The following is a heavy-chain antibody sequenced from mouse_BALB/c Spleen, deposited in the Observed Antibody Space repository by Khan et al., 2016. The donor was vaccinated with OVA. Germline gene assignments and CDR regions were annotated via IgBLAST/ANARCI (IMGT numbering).Heavy chain of an antibody. D-gene: IGHD1-2*01. V-gene: IGHV3-2*02. CDR2: ISYSGST. CDR3: ARTARIKY. Sequence: EVQLQESGPGLVKPSQSLSLTCTVTGYSITSGYGWNWIRQFPGNKLEWMAYISYSGSTNYNPSLKSRISITRDTSKNHFFLQLNSVTTEYTATYYCARTARIKYWGQGTTLTVSS. J-gene: IGHJ2*01. CDR1: GYSITSGYG.